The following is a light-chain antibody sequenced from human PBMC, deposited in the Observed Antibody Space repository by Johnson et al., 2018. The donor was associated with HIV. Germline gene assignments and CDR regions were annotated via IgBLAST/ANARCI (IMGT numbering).Light chain of an antibody. J-gene: IGLJ1*01. CDR1: SANIENNY. CDR2: END. V-gene: IGLV1-51*02. CDR3: GVWDASLSPHYV. Sequence: QSVLTQPPSVSAASGQRVDISCSGGSANIENNYVSWYLQLPGTAPKLLIYENDKRPSGIPDRFSGSKSGTSVTLGITGLQTGDEADYYCGVWDASLSPHYVFGTGTTITVL.